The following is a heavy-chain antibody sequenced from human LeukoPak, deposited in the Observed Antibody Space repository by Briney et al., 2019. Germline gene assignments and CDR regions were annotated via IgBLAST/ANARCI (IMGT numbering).Heavy chain of an antibody. Sequence: SETLSLTCTVSGGSISSSSYYWSWIRQPPGKGLEWIGYIYHSGSTYYNPSLKSRVTISVDRSKNQFSLKLSSVTAADTAVYYCARVSQEQLVPDYWGQGTLVTVSS. D-gene: IGHD6-6*01. J-gene: IGHJ4*02. CDR2: IYHSGST. V-gene: IGHV4-30-2*01. CDR3: ARVSQEQLVPDY. CDR1: GGSISSSSYY.